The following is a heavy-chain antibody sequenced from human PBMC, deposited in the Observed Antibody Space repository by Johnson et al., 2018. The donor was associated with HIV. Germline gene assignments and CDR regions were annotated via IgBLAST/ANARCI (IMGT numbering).Heavy chain of an antibody. D-gene: IGHD5-12*01. CDR2: TSNDGSNK. V-gene: IGHV3-30*03. J-gene: IGHJ3*02. CDR1: GFTFSSYG. Sequence: QVQLVESGGGVVQPGRSLRVSCAASGFTFSSYGMHWVRQAPGKGLEWVAVTSNDGSNKYYADSVKGRFSISRDNSRNTLYLQMSSLRPEDKAVYFCARVGVSGYDLAAFDIWGQGTMVTVSA. CDR3: ARVGVSGYDLAAFDI.